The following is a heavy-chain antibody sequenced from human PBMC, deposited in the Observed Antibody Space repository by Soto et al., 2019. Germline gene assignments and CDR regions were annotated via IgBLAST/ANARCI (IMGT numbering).Heavy chain of an antibody. V-gene: IGHV4-61*01. CDR3: GRVPVDTNMIYWSDP. D-gene: IGHD3-16*01. Sequence: SETLSLTCTVSGDSVSSGNYYWSWIRQPPGKGLEWIGSIYFTGNTNYNPSLKSRLTMSIDTSRNLFSLRLGSVTAADTAVYYCGRVPVDTNMIYWSDPWGQGTLVTVSS. CDR2: IYFTGNT. CDR1: GDSVSSGNYY. J-gene: IGHJ5*02.